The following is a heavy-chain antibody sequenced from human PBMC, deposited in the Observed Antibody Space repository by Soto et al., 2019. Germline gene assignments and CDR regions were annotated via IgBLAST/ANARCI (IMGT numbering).Heavy chain of an antibody. CDR1: GGSMSSGDYL. Sequence: PSETLSLTCTVSGGSMSSGDYLWSWVRQPPGKGLEWIGYIYYSGSTNYNPSLKSRVTISVDTSKNQFSLKLSSVTAADTAVYYCARDLRDFWSGYQSWGQGTLVTVSS. CDR3: ARDLRDFWSGYQS. CDR2: IYYSGST. D-gene: IGHD3-3*01. V-gene: IGHV4-61*08. J-gene: IGHJ4*02.